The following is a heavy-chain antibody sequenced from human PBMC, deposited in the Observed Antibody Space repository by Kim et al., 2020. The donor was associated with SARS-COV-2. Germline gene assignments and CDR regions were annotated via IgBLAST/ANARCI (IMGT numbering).Heavy chain of an antibody. CDR2: IYSGGST. CDR3: ASFGFSSSPIYYYGMDV. J-gene: IGHJ6*02. D-gene: IGHD6-13*01. Sequence: GGSLRLSCAASGFTVSSNYMSWVRQAPGKGLEWVSVIYSGGSTYYADSVKGRFTISRHNSKNTLYLQMNSLRAEDTAVYYCASFGFSSSPIYYYGMDVWGQGTTVTVSS. V-gene: IGHV3-53*04. CDR1: GFTVSSNY.